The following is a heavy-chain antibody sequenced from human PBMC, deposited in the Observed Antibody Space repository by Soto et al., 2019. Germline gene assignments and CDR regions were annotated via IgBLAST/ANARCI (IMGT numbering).Heavy chain of an antibody. J-gene: IGHJ4*02. CDR1: GFTFSTHW. CDR3: VCGGNFFIY. Sequence: EVQLVESGGGLVQPGGSLRLSCAASGFTFSTHWMTWVRQPPGKGLEWVANMDQDGSETYYVDSVRGRFTVSRDNAKNSLYLQMNSLRVEDTAVYYCVCGGNFFIYWGQGTLVTVSP. V-gene: IGHV3-7*01. D-gene: IGHD3-16*01. CDR2: MDQDGSET.